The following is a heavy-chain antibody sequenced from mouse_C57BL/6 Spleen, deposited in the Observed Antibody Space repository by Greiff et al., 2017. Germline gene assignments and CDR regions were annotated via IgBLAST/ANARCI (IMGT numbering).Heavy chain of an antibody. CDR2: IWGVGST. CDR3: ASDGGGGLAY. CDR1: GFSLTSYG. V-gene: IGHV2-6*01. J-gene: IGHJ3*01. Sequence: VQVVESGPGLVAPSQSLSITCTVSGFSLTSYGVDWVRQSPGKGLEWLGVIWGVGSTNYNSALKSRLSISKDNTKSQVFLKMNSLQTDDTAMYYCASDGGGGLAYWGQGTLVTVSA.